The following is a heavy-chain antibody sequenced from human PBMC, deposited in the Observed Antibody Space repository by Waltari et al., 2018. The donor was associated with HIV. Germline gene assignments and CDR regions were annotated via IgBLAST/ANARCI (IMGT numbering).Heavy chain of an antibody. CDR3: ARDLWPEDF. V-gene: IGHV3-7*01. J-gene: IGHJ4*02. D-gene: IGHD2-21*01. CDR1: GFPFTSYY. Sequence: EVQLVESGGGLVQPGVSLRLSGVASGFPFTSYYMSWVRKAPGEGLEWVANINQDGTKKFYVDSVKGRFTISRDNAKNSVYLQINSLRAEDSAIYYCARDLWPEDFWGQGTLVTVSS. CDR2: INQDGTKK.